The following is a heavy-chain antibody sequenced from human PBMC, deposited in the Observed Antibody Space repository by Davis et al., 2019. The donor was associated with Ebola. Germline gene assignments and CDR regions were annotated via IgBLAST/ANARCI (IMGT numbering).Heavy chain of an antibody. J-gene: IGHJ4*02. CDR3: AKHTMTIVVIDNFDY. Sequence: GGSLRLSCAASGFTFSSYSMNWVRQAPGKGLEWVSSISSSSSYIYYADSVKGRFTISRDNAKNSLYLQMNSLRAEDTAVYYCAKHTMTIVVIDNFDYWGQGTPVTVSS. D-gene: IGHD3-22*01. CDR2: ISSSSSYI. CDR1: GFTFSSYS. V-gene: IGHV3-21*04.